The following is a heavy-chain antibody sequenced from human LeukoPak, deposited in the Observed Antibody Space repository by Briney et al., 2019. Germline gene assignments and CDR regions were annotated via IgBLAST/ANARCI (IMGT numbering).Heavy chain of an antibody. V-gene: IGHV3-21*01. CDR1: GFTFSSYS. D-gene: IGHD2-2*02. CDR3: ASPLSGYCSSTSCYSKSHAFDF. Sequence: GGSLRLSCAASGFTFSSYSMNWVRQAPGKGLEWVSSISSSSSYIYYADSVKGRFTISRDNAKNSLYLQMNSLRAEDTAVYYCASPLSGYCSSTSCYSKSHAFDFWGQGKMVTVFS. J-gene: IGHJ3*01. CDR2: ISSSSSYI.